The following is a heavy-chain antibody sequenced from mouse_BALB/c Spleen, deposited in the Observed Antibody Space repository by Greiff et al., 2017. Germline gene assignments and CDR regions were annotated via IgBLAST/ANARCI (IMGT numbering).Heavy chain of an antibody. CDR3: ARRGDGHYAMDY. Sequence: VKLMESGAELVRPGSSVKISCKASGYAFSSYWMNWVKQRPGQGLEWIGQIYPGDGDTNYNGKFKGKATLTADKSSSTAYMQLSSLTSEDSAVYFCARRGDGHYAMDYWGQGTTLTVSS. D-gene: IGHD2-3*01. V-gene: IGHV1-80*01. CDR1: GYAFSSYW. CDR2: IYPGDGDT. J-gene: IGHJ2*01.